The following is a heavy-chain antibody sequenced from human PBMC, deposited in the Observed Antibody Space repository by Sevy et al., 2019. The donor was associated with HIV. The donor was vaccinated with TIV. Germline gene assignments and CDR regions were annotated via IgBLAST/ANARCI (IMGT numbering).Heavy chain of an antibody. Sequence: GGSLRLSCAASGFTFSSYGMHWVRQAPGKGLEWVAVISYDGSNKYYADSVKGRFTISRDNSKNTLYLQMNSLRAEAKAMDYCAKDKAYYYDSSGYPCFDYWGQGTLVTVSS. D-gene: IGHD3-22*01. CDR3: AKDKAYYYDSSGYPCFDY. V-gene: IGHV3-30*18. CDR2: ISYDGSNK. J-gene: IGHJ4*02. CDR1: GFTFSSYG.